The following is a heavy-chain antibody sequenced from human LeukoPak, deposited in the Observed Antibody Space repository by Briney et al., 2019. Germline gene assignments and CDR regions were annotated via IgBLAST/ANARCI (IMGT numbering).Heavy chain of an antibody. Sequence: GGSLRLSCAASGFTFSSYGMHWVRQAPGKGLEWVAVISYDGSNKYYADSVKGRFTISRDNSKNTLYVQVNSLRAEDTAVYYCARGGEFGTSDHFDYWGQGTLVTVSS. CDR3: ARGGEFGTSDHFDY. V-gene: IGHV3-30*19. CDR2: ISYDGSNK. D-gene: IGHD3-10*01. J-gene: IGHJ4*02. CDR1: GFTFSSYG.